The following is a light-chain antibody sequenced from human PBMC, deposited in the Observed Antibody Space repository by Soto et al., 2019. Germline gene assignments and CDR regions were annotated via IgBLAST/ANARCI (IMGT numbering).Light chain of an antibody. Sequence: QSVLTQPPSVSGAPGQRVTISCTGRSSNIGAGYDVHWYQQLPGAAPKLLIYTTTNRPSGVPDRFSGSRSGTSASLTISGLQAEDEAEYYCISYTSSSTYVFGTGTKLTVL. CDR2: TTT. V-gene: IGLV1-40*01. CDR1: SSNIGAGYD. CDR3: ISYTSSSTYV. J-gene: IGLJ1*01.